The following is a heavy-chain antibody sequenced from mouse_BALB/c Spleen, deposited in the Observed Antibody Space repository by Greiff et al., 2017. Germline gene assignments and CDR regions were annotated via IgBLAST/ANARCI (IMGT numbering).Heavy chain of an antibody. J-gene: IGHJ4*01. V-gene: IGHV1-18*01. CDR2: INPNNGGT. CDR3: ARVALYGKGAMDY. CDR1: GFTFTDYT. Sequence: EVQLQESGPELVKPGASVKISCKTSGFTFTDYTMHWVRQSPGKSLEWIGGINPNNGGTSYNQKFKGKATLTVDKSYSTAYMELRSLTSEDSAVYYCARVALYGKGAMDYWGQGTSVTVSS. D-gene: IGHD2-1*01.